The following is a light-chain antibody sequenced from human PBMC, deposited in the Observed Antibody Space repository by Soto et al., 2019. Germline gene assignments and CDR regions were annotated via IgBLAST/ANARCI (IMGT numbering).Light chain of an antibody. CDR1: QSVSSTY. CDR3: QHYGSTPWS. J-gene: IGKJ1*01. Sequence: EVVLTQSPGTLSLSPGERATLSCRASQSVSSTYLAWYQQRPGQAPRLLIYGASTRATVIPDRISGSGSGTDFTLTVSRLEPEDFAVYYCQHYGSTPWSFGQGTKVEIK. CDR2: GAS. V-gene: IGKV3-20*01.